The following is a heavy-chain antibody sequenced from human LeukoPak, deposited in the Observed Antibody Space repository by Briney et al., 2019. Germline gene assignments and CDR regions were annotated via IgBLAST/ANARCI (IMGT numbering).Heavy chain of an antibody. CDR3: AKDRSWASGYNHPGY. CDR1: GFTLSSHE. V-gene: IGHV3-48*03. D-gene: IGHD5-12*01. CDR2: ISSSGSII. Sequence: GGSLRLSCAASGFTLSSHEMNWVRQAPGKGLEWVSYISSSGSIIYYADSVKGRFTISRDNAKNSLYLQMNSLRAEDTAVYYCAKDRSWASGYNHPGYWGQGTLVTVSS. J-gene: IGHJ4*02.